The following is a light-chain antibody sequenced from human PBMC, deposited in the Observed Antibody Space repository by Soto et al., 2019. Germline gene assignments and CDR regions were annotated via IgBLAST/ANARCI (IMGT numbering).Light chain of an antibody. CDR2: GAS. Sequence: EIVLTQSPGTLSLSPGERATLSCRASQSVISNYLAWYQQKPGQAPRLLIYGASSRATGIPDRFSGSGSGTDFTLTIGRLEPEDFAVYYCQQYGSSPTFGQGKQLEIK. CDR3: QQYGSSPT. CDR1: QSVISNY. V-gene: IGKV3-20*01. J-gene: IGKJ5*01.